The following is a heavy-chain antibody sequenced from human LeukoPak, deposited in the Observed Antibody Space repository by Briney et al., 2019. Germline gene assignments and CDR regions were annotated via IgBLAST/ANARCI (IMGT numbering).Heavy chain of an antibody. J-gene: IGHJ4*02. CDR2: ISDSGVDT. CDR3: AKRGGSYYSDY. D-gene: IGHD2-15*01. V-gene: IGHV3-23*01. CDR1: GFIFSNYA. Sequence: GGSLRLSCAASGFIFSNYAMSWVRQAPGKGLEWASSISDSGVDTYYGDSVKGRFTISRDNSKNTLYLQMNSLRAEDTAVYYCAKRGGSYYSDYWGQGSLVTVSS.